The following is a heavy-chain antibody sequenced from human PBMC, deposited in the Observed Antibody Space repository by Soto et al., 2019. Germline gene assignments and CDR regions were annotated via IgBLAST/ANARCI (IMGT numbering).Heavy chain of an antibody. D-gene: IGHD5-12*01. Sequence: QVQLVQSGAEVKKPGSSVKVSCKASGCTFSSYTISWVRQAPGQGLECMGRMIPILGIANYAQQFQGRVTITADKSTSTAYMEMSSLRSEDTAVYYCAILQLSRGYSGYGTGSYWGQGTLVTVSS. CDR1: GCTFSSYT. V-gene: IGHV1-69*02. CDR2: MIPILGIA. CDR3: AILQLSRGYSGYGTGSY. J-gene: IGHJ4*02.